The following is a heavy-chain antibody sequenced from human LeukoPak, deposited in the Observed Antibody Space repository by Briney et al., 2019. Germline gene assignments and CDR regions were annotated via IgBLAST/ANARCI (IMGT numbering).Heavy chain of an antibody. CDR2: IRSKIYGGTP. J-gene: IGHJ4*02. Sequence: GGSLRLSRTTSGFNFGDYAMTWVRQAPGKGLEWVGFIRSKIYGGTPEYAASVKGRFTISRDDSKGVAYLQMNSLKTEDTAVYYCTRDQTPYYWGQGTLVTVAS. CDR1: GFNFGDYA. V-gene: IGHV3-49*04. CDR3: TRDQTPYY.